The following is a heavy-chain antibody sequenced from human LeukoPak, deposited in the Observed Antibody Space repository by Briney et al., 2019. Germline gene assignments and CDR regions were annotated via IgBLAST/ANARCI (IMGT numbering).Heavy chain of an antibody. V-gene: IGHV3-21*01. CDR3: ARSSIDGYNLIDAFDM. Sequence: GGSLRLSCAASGFTFSAYSMNWVRRAPGKGLEWVSSISTSSIYIYYADSVKGRFTVSRDNAKNSLYLQMNSLRAEDTAVYYCARSSIDGYNLIDAFDMWGQGTMVTVSS. J-gene: IGHJ3*02. CDR2: ISTSSIYI. D-gene: IGHD5-24*01. CDR1: GFTFSAYS.